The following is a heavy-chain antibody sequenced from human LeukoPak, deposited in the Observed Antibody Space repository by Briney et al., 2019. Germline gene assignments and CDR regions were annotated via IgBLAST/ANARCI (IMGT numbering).Heavy chain of an antibody. CDR1: GFTFSSYS. J-gene: IGHJ4*02. Sequence: GGFLRLSCAASGFTFSSYSMNWVRQAPGKGLEWVSYISSSSSTIYYADSVKGRFTISRDNAKNSLYLQMNSLRAEDTAVYYCASDTAMVKGNFDYWGQGTLVTVSS. V-gene: IGHV3-48*04. CDR2: ISSSSSTI. D-gene: IGHD5-18*01. CDR3: ASDTAMVKGNFDY.